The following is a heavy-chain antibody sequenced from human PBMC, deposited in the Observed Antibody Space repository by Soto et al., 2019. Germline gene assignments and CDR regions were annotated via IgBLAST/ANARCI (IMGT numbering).Heavy chain of an antibody. J-gene: IGHJ3*02. CDR2: IYHNGNI. CDR1: GGSISSYY. V-gene: IGHV4-59*01. Sequence: SETLSLTCTVSGGSISSYYWSWIRLPPGKGLEWIGYIYHNGNINYNPSLKSRVTVSVDTSKNQFSLKLSSVTAADTAVYYCARSYCSGGTCYDAFDIWGQGTKVTVSS. D-gene: IGHD2-15*01. CDR3: ARSYCSGGTCYDAFDI.